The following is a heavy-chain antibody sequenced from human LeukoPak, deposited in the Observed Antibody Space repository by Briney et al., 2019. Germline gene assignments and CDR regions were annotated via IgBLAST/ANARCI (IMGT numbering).Heavy chain of an antibody. CDR3: ATNKDWAEAD. CDR1: DGSIRTYY. V-gene: IGHV4-59*03. CDR2: IYYRGDI. D-gene: IGHD3/OR15-3a*01. J-gene: IGHJ4*02. Sequence: SETLSPPCRVSDGSIRTYYWSWVRPSPGQGLEWIGNIYYRGDINYNPSLKSRVIISIDTSKNQFSLKVTSLTAADTAVYYCATNKDWAEADWGQGTLVIVSS.